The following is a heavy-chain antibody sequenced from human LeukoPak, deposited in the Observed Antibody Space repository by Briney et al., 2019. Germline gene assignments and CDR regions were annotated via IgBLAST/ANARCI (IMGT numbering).Heavy chain of an antibody. Sequence: PGGSLRLSCAASGFTFSGSAMHWVRQASGKGLEWVGRIRSKANSYATAYAASVKGRFTISRDDSKNTAYLQMNSLKTEDTAVYYCTTSPIDYYDSSYFDYWGQGTLVTVSS. V-gene: IGHV3-73*01. D-gene: IGHD3-22*01. CDR2: IRSKANSYAT. CDR3: TTSPIDYYDSSYFDY. CDR1: GFTFSGSA. J-gene: IGHJ4*02.